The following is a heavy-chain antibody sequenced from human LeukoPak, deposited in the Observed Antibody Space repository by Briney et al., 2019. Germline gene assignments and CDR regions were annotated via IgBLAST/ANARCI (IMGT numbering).Heavy chain of an antibody. Sequence: PSETLSLTCTVSGGSISSYYWSWIRQPPGKGGEWIGYIYYSGITNYNPSLKSRVTISVDTSKNQFSLKLSSVTAADTAVYYCARDLWFGELEYGMDVWGQGTTVTVSS. CDR2: IYYSGIT. V-gene: IGHV4-59*01. D-gene: IGHD3-10*01. CDR3: ARDLWFGELEYGMDV. CDR1: GGSISSYY. J-gene: IGHJ6*02.